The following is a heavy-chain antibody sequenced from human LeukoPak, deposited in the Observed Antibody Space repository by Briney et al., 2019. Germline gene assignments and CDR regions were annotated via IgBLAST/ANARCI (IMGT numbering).Heavy chain of an antibody. J-gene: IGHJ4*02. CDR1: GYSFTSYW. CDR3: ARKSTPETGVHCFDY. Sequence: GESLKISCKGSGYSFTSYWIGWVRQMPGKGLEWMGIIYPGDSDTKYRPSFQGQVTISADKSISTAYLQWSSLKASDTAMYYCARKSTPETGVHCFDYWGQGTLVTVSS. V-gene: IGHV5-51*01. CDR2: IYPGDSDT. D-gene: IGHD7-27*01.